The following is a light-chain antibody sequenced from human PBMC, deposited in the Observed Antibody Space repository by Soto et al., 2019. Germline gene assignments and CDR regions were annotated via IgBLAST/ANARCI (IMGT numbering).Light chain of an antibody. CDR3: QAWDSRIYV. CDR1: NLGNKY. J-gene: IGLJ1*01. CDR2: QDN. V-gene: IGLV3-1*01. Sequence: SYELTQPPSVSVSPGQTATITCSGDNLGNKYACWYQQKPGQSPVMVMSQDNKRPSGIPERFSGSNSGNTATLTISGTQAMDEADYYCQAWDSRIYVFGTGTKLTVL.